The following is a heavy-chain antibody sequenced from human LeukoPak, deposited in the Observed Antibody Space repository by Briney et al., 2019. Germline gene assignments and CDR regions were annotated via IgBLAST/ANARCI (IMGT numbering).Heavy chain of an antibody. J-gene: IGHJ4*02. CDR3: ARRKLWAFDY. V-gene: IGHV4-39*01. CDR1: GGSISSSSYY. Sequence: PSETLSLTCTVSGGSISSSSYYWGWIRQPPGKGLEWIGSIYYSGSTYYNPSLRSRVTISVDTSKNQFSLKLSSVTAADTAVYYCARRKLWAFDYWGQGTLVTVSS. D-gene: IGHD5-18*01. CDR2: IYYSGST.